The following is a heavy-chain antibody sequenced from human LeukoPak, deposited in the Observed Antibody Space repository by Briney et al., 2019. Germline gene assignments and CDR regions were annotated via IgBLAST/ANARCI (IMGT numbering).Heavy chain of an antibody. D-gene: IGHD6-19*01. V-gene: IGHV3-30*04. J-gene: IGHJ4*02. CDR2: ISYDGSNK. CDR1: GFTFSSYA. CDR3: AREIEQWLPRGGLYYFDY. Sequence: GGSLRLSCAAPGFTFSSYAMHWVRQAPGKGLEWVAVISYDGSNKYYADSVKGRFTISRDNSKNTLYLQMNSLRAEDTAVYYCAREIEQWLPRGGLYYFDYWGQGTLVTASS.